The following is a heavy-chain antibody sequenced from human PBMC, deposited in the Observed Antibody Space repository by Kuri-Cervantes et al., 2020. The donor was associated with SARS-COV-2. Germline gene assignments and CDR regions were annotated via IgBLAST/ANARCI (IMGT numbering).Heavy chain of an antibody. Sequence: GGSLRLSCAASEFTFSSYDMTWVRQAPGMGLEWVSSISSGSDYIYYADSVKGRFTVSRDNAENSLYLQMNSLGVGDTAVYYCGRHRGYWSGGGCYSTGFAFDYWGQGALVTVSS. V-gene: IGHV3-21*01. CDR1: EFTFSSYD. CDR2: ISSGSDYI. J-gene: IGHJ4*02. D-gene: IGHD2-15*01. CDR3: GRHRGYWSGGGCYSTGFAFDY.